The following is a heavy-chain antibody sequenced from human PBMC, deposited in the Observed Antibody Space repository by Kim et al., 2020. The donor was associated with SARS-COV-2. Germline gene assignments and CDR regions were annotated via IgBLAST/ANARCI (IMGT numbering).Heavy chain of an antibody. V-gene: IGHV3-21*01. J-gene: IGHJ4*02. D-gene: IGHD3-10*01. Sequence: YYADSVKGRFTISRDNAKNSLYLQMNSLRAEDTAVYYCARDSGLSSIFDYWGQGTLVTVSS. CDR3: ARDSGLSSIFDY.